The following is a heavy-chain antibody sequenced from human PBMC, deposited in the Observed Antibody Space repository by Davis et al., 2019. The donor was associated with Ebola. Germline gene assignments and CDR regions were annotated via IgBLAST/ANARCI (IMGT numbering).Heavy chain of an antibody. V-gene: IGHV4-39*01. Sequence: MPSETLSLTCTVSGGSISSGGYYWSWIRQLPGKGLEWIGYIYYSGIPYSNPSLGSRVTISVDTSKNKFSLKLSSVTAADTGVYYCARLSGMENGFDYWGQGTLVTVSS. CDR1: GGSISSGGYY. CDR2: IYYSGIP. CDR3: ARLSGMENGFDY. J-gene: IGHJ4*02. D-gene: IGHD1-1*01.